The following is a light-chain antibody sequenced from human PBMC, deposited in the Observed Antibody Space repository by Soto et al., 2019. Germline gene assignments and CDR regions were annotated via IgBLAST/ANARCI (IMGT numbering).Light chain of an antibody. CDR1: SSDIGGHDD. V-gene: IGLV2-14*03. J-gene: IGLJ1*01. Sequence: QSALTQPAPVSGSPGQSITISCTGTSSDIGGHDDVSWYQQHPGKVPKLLLYGVTDRPSGVSDRFSGSKSGNVASLTISGLQAEDEADYYCCSYTSDLTPYVFGTGTKVTVL. CDR2: GVT. CDR3: CSYTSDLTPYV.